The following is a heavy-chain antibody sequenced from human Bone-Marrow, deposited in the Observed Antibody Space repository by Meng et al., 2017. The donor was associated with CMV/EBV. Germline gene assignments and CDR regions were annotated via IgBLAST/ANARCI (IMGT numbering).Heavy chain of an antibody. V-gene: IGHV4-61*01. CDR1: GGSISGGSISTYS. CDR3: ARVADDYYDSSGYYNLRRVYYFDY. Sequence: SETLSLTCTVSGGSISGGSISTYSWTWIRQPPGKGLEWIGYIYYSGSTNYNPSLKSRVTISVDTSKNQFSLKLTSVTAADTAVYYCARVADDYYDSSGYYNLRRVYYFDYWGQGILVTVSS. CDR2: IYYSGST. J-gene: IGHJ4*02. D-gene: IGHD3-22*01.